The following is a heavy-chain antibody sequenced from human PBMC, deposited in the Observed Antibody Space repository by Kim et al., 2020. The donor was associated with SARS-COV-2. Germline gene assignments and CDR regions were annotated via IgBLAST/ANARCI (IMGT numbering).Heavy chain of an antibody. V-gene: IGHV3-33*01. CDR3: ARDTRDYYGMDV. J-gene: IGHJ6*02. Sequence: YYAESVKGRFTISRDNSKNTLYLQMNSRRAEDTAVYYCARDTRDYYGMDVWGQGTTVTVSS.